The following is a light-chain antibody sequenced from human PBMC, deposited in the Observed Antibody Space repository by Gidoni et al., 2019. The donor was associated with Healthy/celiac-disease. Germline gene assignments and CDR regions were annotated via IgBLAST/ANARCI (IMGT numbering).Light chain of an antibody. Sequence: DIQLTQSPSFLSASVGDRVTITCRASQGISSYLAWYQQKPGKAPKLLIYAASTLQSGVPSRFSGSGSGTEFTLTISSLQPEDFATYSCQQLNSYLFTFGPXTKVEIK. CDR3: QQLNSYLFT. J-gene: IGKJ3*01. V-gene: IGKV1-9*01. CDR1: QGISSY. CDR2: AAS.